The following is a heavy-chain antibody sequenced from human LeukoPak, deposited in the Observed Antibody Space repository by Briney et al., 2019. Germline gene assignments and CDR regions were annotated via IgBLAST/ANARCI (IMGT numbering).Heavy chain of an antibody. D-gene: IGHD3-22*01. J-gene: IGHJ4*02. Sequence: SETLSLTCAVYGGSFSGYYWSWIRQPPGKGLEWIGEINHSGNTNYNPSLKSRVTISVDTSKNQFSLKLSSVTAADTAVYYCARAAWSGDSSGYSSFDYWGQGTLVTVSS. CDR1: GGSFSGYY. CDR3: ARAAWSGDSSGYSSFDY. V-gene: IGHV4-34*01. CDR2: INHSGNT.